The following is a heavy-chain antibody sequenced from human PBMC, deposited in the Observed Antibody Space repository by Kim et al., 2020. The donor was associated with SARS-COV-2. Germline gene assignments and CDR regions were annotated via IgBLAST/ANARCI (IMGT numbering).Heavy chain of an antibody. Sequence: GGSLRLSCAASGFTFSRSWMNWVRQTPGKGLEWVANIKNDGNEKNYVDSVKGRFTISRDNSKNSVYLQMNSLRAEDTAVYYCVKALGSRPEGYWGQGTLVTVSS. CDR3: VKALGSRPEGY. CDR1: GFTFSRSW. J-gene: IGHJ4*02. D-gene: IGHD2-2*01. CDR2: IKNDGNEK. V-gene: IGHV3-7*01.